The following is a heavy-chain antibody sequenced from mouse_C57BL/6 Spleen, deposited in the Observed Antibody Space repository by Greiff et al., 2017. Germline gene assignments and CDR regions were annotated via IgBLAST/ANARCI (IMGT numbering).Heavy chain of an antibody. V-gene: IGHV2-6-1*01. CDR2: IWSDGSA. CDR1: GFSLTSYC. CDR3: ARHEGSRAIDY. J-gene: IGHJ2*01. Sequence: VQLQESGPGLVAPSQSLSITCTVSGFSLTSYCVHWVRQPPGKGLEWLVVIWSDGSATNTSALKSRLSISKDNSKSHVFVKMDSHQTADTAVYYWARHEGSRAIDYWGQGTTLTVSS.